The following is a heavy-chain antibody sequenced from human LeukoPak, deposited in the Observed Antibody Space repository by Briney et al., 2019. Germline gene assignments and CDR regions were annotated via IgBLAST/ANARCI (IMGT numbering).Heavy chain of an antibody. CDR2: ISSSSSYI. Sequence: GGSLRLSCAASGFTFSSYRMNWVRQAPGKGLEWVSSISSSSSYIYYADSVKGRFTISRDNAKNSLYLQMNSLRAEDTAVYYCARAVYGDYQGPGDFNFYGMDVWGQGTTVTVSS. D-gene: IGHD2-21*01. J-gene: IGHJ6*02. V-gene: IGHV3-21*01. CDR3: ARAVYGDYQGPGDFNFYGMDV. CDR1: GFTFSSYR.